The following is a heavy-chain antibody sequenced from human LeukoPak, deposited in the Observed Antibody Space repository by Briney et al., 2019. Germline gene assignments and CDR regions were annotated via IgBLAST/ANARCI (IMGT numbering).Heavy chain of an antibody. CDR3: AREPWVPPYYYFGMDV. V-gene: IGHV3-33*01. CDR2: IWCDGSNK. J-gene: IGHJ6*02. Sequence: GGSLRLSCAASGFTFINYGMHWVRQAPGKGLEWVAVIWCDGSNKYYVDSVKGRFTISRDNSQNTLYLQMNSLRAEGTAIYYCAREPWVPPYYYFGMDVWGQGTTVTVSS. CDR1: GFTFINYG. D-gene: IGHD3-16*01.